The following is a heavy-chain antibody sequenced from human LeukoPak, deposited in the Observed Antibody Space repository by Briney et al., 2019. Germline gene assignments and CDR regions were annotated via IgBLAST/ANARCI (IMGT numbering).Heavy chain of an antibody. CDR3: ATVASTSPWYYGMDV. D-gene: IGHD2-2*01. J-gene: IGHJ6*02. Sequence: ASVKVSCKVSGYTLTELSMHWVRQAPGKGLEWMGGFDPEDGETIYAQKFQGRVTMTEDTSTDTAYMELSSLRSEDTAVYYCATVASTSPWYYGMDVWGQATTVTVSS. CDR2: FDPEDGET. V-gene: IGHV1-24*01. CDR1: GYTLTELS.